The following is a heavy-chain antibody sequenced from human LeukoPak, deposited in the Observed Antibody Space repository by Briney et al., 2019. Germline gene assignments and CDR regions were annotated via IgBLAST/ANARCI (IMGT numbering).Heavy chain of an antibody. CDR3: ASRSSIWSGYQDTLYYFDS. J-gene: IGHJ4*02. CDR2: IYYSGST. V-gene: IGHV4-59*01. CDR1: GGSFSSYY. D-gene: IGHD3-3*01. Sequence: MPSETLSLTCAVYGGSFSSYYWSWIRQPPGKRLEWIGHIYYSGSTNYNPSLKSRVTISVDTSKNQFSLKLSSVTAADTAVYYCASRSSIWSGYQDTLYYFDSWGQGTLVTVSS.